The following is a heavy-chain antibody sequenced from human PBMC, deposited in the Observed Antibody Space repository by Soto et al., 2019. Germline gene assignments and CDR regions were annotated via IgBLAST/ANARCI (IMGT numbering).Heavy chain of an antibody. CDR3: ARGGRYCSSTSCYRNWFDP. CDR2: IIPIFGTA. D-gene: IGHD2-2*02. J-gene: IGHJ5*02. V-gene: IGHV1-69*06. Sequence: ASVKFSCKASGGTFSSYAISWVRQAPGQGLEWMGGIIPIFGTANYAQKFQGRVTITADKSTSTAYMELSSLRSEDTAVYYCARGGRYCSSTSCYRNWFDPWGQGTLVTVSS. CDR1: GGTFSSYA.